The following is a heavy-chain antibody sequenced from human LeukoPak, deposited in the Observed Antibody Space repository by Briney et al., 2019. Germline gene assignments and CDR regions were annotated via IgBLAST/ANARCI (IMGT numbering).Heavy chain of an antibody. CDR1: GYTFIGYY. CDR3: ARSHCTTTNCYSHFDY. V-gene: IGHV1-2*02. D-gene: IGHD2-2*01. CDR2: INPNSGAT. J-gene: IGHJ4*02. Sequence: ASVKVSCKASGYTFIGYYIHWVRQAPGLGLEWMGFINPNSGATKSAQKFQGRVTMTRDTSISTAYLDLSRLTSDDTALYYCARSHCTTTNCYSHFDYWGQGTLLTVSS.